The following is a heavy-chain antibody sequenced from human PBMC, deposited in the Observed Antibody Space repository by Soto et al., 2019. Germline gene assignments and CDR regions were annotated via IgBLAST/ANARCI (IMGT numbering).Heavy chain of an antibody. CDR1: GYSFTGYY. CDR2: INPDSGAT. J-gene: IGHJ4*02. Sequence: HEHLVQSGAEVKRPGASLKVSCKASGYSFTGYYIHWVRQAPGQGLEWMGWINPDSGATNYAQNFQGRFTPTSDTSISTASRDLTSLTSDDTAVYYCARGDYGTGGYPFPYFDYWGQGTLVIVSS. CDR3: ARGDYGTGGYPFPYFDY. V-gene: IGHV1-2*02. D-gene: IGHD2-8*02.